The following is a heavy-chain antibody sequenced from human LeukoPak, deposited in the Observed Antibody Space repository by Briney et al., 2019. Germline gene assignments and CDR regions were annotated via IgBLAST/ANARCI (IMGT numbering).Heavy chain of an antibody. V-gene: IGHV4-59*11. CDR2: IYYSGST. Sequence: PSETLSLTCTVSGGSISSHYWSWIRQPPGKGLEWIGYIYYSGSTNYNPSLKSRVTISEDTSKNQFSLKLSSVTAADTAVYYCARDRYCSSTSCYDAFDIWGQGTMVTVSS. D-gene: IGHD2-2*01. J-gene: IGHJ3*02. CDR1: GGSISSHY. CDR3: ARDRYCSSTSCYDAFDI.